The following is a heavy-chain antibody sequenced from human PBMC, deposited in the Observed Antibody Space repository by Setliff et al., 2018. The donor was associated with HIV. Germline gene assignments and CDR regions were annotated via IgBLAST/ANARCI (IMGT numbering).Heavy chain of an antibody. Sequence: ASETLSLTCAVYGGSFSDYYWSWIRQPPGKGLEWIGGIYHSGSTIYNPSLKSRVTISVDTSKNQFSLRLNSVIAADTAVYYCARNRVPSSLWGQGTLVTVSS. D-gene: IGHD3-10*01. CDR1: GGSFSDYY. V-gene: IGHV4-34*01. J-gene: IGHJ4*02. CDR2: IYHSGST. CDR3: ARNRVPSSL.